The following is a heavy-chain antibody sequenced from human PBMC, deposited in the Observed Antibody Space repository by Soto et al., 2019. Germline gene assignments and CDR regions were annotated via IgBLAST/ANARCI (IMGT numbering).Heavy chain of an antibody. CDR3: ALGYCSSTSCYGRFDY. CDR2: ISSNGGST. Sequence: GGSLRLSCAASGFTFSSYAMHWVRQAPGKGLEYVSAISSNGGSTYYANSVKGRFTISRDNSKNTLYLQMGSLRAEDMAVYYCALGYCSSTSCYGRFDYWGQGTLVTVSS. CDR1: GFTFSSYA. V-gene: IGHV3-64*01. J-gene: IGHJ4*02. D-gene: IGHD2-2*01.